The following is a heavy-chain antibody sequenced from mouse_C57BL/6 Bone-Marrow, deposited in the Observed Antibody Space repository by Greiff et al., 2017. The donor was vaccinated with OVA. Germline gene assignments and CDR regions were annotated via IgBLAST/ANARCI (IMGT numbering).Heavy chain of an antibody. CDR2: IDPETGGT. Sequence: QVQLQQSGAELVRPGASVTLSCKASGYTFTDYEMHWVKQTPVHGLEWIGAIDPETGGTAYNQKFKGKAILTADKSSSTAYMELRSLTSEDSAVDYCTRRTGTRRYWYFDVWGTGTTVTVSS. J-gene: IGHJ1*03. CDR1: GYTFTDYE. CDR3: TRRTGTRRYWYFDV. D-gene: IGHD4-1*01. V-gene: IGHV1-15*01.